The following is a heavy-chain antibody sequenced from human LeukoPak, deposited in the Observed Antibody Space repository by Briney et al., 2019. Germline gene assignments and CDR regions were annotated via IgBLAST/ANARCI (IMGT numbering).Heavy chain of an antibody. J-gene: IGHJ4*02. CDR1: GCTFSSYA. Sequence: GGSLRLSCAASGCTFSSYAMHWVRQAPGKGLEWVAVISYDGSNKYYADSVKGRFTISRDNSKNTLYLQMNSLRAEDTAVCYCASGDSVSSSWDFDYWGQGTLVTVSS. CDR2: ISYDGSNK. V-gene: IGHV3-30*04. D-gene: IGHD6-13*01. CDR3: ASGDSVSSSWDFDY.